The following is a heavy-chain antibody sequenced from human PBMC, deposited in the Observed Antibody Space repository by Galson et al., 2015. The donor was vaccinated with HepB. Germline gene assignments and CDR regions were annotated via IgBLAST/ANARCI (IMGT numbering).Heavy chain of an antibody. CDR3: ASRVG. Sequence: TLSLTCTVSGGSISSGSYYWSWIRQPAGKGLEWIGRIYTSGSTFYNPSLKSRVIISVDRSKKQVSLKLKSVSAADTAVYYCASRVGWGQGTLVTVSS. D-gene: IGHD3-16*01. CDR2: IYTSGST. J-gene: IGHJ1*01. CDR1: GGSISSGSYY. V-gene: IGHV4-61*02.